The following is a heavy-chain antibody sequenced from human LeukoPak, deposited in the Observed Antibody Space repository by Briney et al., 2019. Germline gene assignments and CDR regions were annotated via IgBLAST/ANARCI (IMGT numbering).Heavy chain of an antibody. Sequence: SQTLSLTCAISGDSFSSNSVTWNWIRKSPSRGLEWLGRTYYRSTRYNDYAVSVRGRITVNPDTSKNQFSLHLNSVTPEDTAVYYCARRLTQYDCFDPWGQGILVTVSS. CDR2: TYYRSTRYN. V-gene: IGHV6-1*01. D-gene: IGHD2-2*01. CDR3: ARRLTQYDCFDP. J-gene: IGHJ5*02. CDR1: GDSFSSNSVT.